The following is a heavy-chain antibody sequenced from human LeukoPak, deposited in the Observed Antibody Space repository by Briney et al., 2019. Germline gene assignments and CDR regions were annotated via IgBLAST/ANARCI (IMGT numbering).Heavy chain of an antibody. Sequence: ASVKVSCKASGYTFTGYYMHWVRQAPGQGLEWMGWINPNSGGTNYAQKFQGRVTMTRDTSISTAYMELSRLRSDDTAVYYCARDRDSGYDSSWFDPWGQGTLVTVSS. J-gene: IGHJ5*02. CDR2: INPNSGGT. V-gene: IGHV1-2*02. CDR3: ARDRDSGYDSSWFDP. CDR1: GYTFTGYY. D-gene: IGHD5-12*01.